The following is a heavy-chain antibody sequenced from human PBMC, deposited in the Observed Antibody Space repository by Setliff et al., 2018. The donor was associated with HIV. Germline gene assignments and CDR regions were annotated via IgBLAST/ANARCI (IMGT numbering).Heavy chain of an antibody. V-gene: IGHV1-69-2*01. Sequence: ASVKVSCKVSGYTFPDYYMQWVRQAPGKGLEWMGLIDPDRGDTVYAEKFQGRVTITADRSIDIAYMKLSSLTSEDTAMYFCAWGTQRPIDSWGQGTQVTSPQ. D-gene: IGHD3-16*01. CDR2: IDPDRGDT. J-gene: IGHJ4*02. CDR1: GYTFPDYY. CDR3: AWGTQRPIDS.